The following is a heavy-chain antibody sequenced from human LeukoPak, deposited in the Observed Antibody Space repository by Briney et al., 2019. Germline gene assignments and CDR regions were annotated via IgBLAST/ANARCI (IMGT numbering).Heavy chain of an antibody. D-gene: IGHD3-22*01. J-gene: IGHJ4*02. CDR1: GFTFSSYA. Sequence: GGSLRLSCAASGFTFSSYAMHWVRQAPGKGLGWVAVISYDGSNKYYADSVKGRFTISRDNSKNTLYLQMNSLRAEDTAVYYCARDHPGEPNYYDSSGYFYWGQGTLVTVSS. CDR2: ISYDGSNK. CDR3: ARDHPGEPNYYDSSGYFY. V-gene: IGHV3-30-3*01.